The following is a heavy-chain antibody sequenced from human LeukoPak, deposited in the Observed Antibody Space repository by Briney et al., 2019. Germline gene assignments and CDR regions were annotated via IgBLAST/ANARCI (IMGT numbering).Heavy chain of an antibody. J-gene: IGHJ4*02. CDR1: GFTFSNYW. D-gene: IGHD3-10*01. V-gene: IGHV3-7*01. Sequence: PGGFLRLSCAASGFTFSNYWMTWVRQAPGKGLEWVANIKEDGSEIFYVDSVKGRFTISRDNARNSLYLQMNSLRAEDTAVYYCTRTPDGVDYWGQGTLVTVSS. CDR3: TRTPDGVDY. CDR2: IKEDGSEI.